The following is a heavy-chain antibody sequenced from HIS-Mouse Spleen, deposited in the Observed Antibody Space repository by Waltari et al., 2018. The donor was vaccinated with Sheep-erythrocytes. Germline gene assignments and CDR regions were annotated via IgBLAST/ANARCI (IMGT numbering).Heavy chain of an antibody. Sequence: QVQLVESGGGVVQPGRSLRPSCAAAGSTFSSYGMHWVRQAPGKGLEWVAVISYDGSNKYYADSVKGRFTISRDNSKNTLYLQMNSLRAEDTAVYYCAKDRRGFWDYWGQGTLVTVSS. CDR2: ISYDGSNK. D-gene: IGHD3-10*01. CDR3: AKDRRGFWDY. J-gene: IGHJ4*02. CDR1: GSTFSSYG. V-gene: IGHV3-30*18.